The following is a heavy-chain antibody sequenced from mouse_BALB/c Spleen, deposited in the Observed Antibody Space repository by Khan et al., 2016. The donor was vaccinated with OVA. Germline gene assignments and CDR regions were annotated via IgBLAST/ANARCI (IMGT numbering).Heavy chain of an antibody. V-gene: IGHV1-61*01. D-gene: IGHD1-1*01. J-gene: IGHJ3*01. CDR1: GYTFTSFW. CDR3: ARAGYATSFAF. Sequence: QVQLQQSGAELVRPGASVKLSCKASGYTFTSFWMNWVKLGPGQSLEWMGMIDPSDDKTHYNQMFKDKVTLTVDKSSNTAYMQLSSLTSEDSSVYFCARAGYATSFAFWGQGTLVTVS. CDR2: IDPSDDKT.